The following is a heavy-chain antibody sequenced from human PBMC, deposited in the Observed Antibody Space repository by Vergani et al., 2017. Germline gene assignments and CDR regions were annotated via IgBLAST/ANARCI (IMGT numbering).Heavy chain of an antibody. V-gene: IGHV3-23*01. Sequence: EVQLLESGGGLVQPGGSLRLSCAASGFTFSSYAMSWVRQAPGKGLEWVSAISASGGSTYCADSVKGRFTISRDNSKNTLYLQMNSLRAEDTAVYYCAKGGSLMRVQLFPYLDYWGQGTLVTVSS. CDR1: GFTFSSYA. CDR2: ISASGGST. D-gene: IGHD5-18*01. CDR3: AKGGSLMRVQLFPYLDY. J-gene: IGHJ4*02.